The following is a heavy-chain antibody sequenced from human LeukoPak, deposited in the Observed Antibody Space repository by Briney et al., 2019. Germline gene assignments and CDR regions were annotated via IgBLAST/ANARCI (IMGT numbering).Heavy chain of an antibody. Sequence: ASVKVSCKASGYTFTSYGISWVRQAPGQGLEWMGWISAYNGNTNYAQKLQGRVTMTTDTSTSTAYMELRSQRSDDTAVYYCAREVYCSSTSCFDYWGQGTLVTVSS. CDR3: AREVYCSSTSCFDY. J-gene: IGHJ4*02. D-gene: IGHD2-2*01. V-gene: IGHV1-18*04. CDR1: GYTFTSYG. CDR2: ISAYNGNT.